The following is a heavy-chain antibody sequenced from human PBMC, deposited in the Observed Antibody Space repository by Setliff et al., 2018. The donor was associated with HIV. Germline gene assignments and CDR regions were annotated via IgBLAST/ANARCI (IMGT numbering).Heavy chain of an antibody. J-gene: IGHJ4*02. CDR1: RGSISSTSHY. V-gene: IGHV4-39*07. D-gene: IGHD4-17*01. Sequence: KPSETLSLTCIVSRGSISSTSHYWGWVRQSPGRRLEWIGSIYYSGRTYYNPSLKSRVTMSVDTSTNQFSLDLTSVTAADTAVYYCARDRYGDYAYFDYWGQGTLVTV. CDR2: IYYSGRT. CDR3: ARDRYGDYAYFDY.